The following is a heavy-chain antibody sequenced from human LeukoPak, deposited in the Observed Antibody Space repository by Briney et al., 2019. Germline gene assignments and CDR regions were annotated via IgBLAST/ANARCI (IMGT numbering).Heavy chain of an antibody. CDR3: ARGGQSKYDSSGYLNYFDY. Sequence: AGGSLRLSCAASGFTFSSYVMYWVRQAPGKGLEYVLSISSNGGSTYYANSVKGRFTISRDNSKNTLYLQMGSLRAEDMAVYYCARGGQSKYDSSGYLNYFDYWGQGTLVTVSS. D-gene: IGHD3-22*01. CDR1: GFTFSSYV. J-gene: IGHJ4*02. V-gene: IGHV3-64*01. CDR2: ISSNGGST.